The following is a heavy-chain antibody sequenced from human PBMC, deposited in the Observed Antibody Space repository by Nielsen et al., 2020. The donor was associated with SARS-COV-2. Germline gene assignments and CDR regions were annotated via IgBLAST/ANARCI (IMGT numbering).Heavy chain of an antibody. D-gene: IGHD1-26*01. CDR2: ISGSGGST. Sequence: GGSLRLSCAASGFTFSSYAMSWVRQAPGKGLEWVSAISGSGGSTYYADSVKGRFTISRDNSKNTLYLQMNSLRAEDTAVYYCAKDSYRGSYNYGMDVWGQGTTVTVSS. CDR1: GFTFSSYA. J-gene: IGHJ6*02. V-gene: IGHV3-23*01. CDR3: AKDSYRGSYNYGMDV.